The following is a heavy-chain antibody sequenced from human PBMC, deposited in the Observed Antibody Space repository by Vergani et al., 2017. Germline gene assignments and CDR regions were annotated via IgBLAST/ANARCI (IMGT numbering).Heavy chain of an antibody. Sequence: EVQLLESGGDLLQPGGSLRLSCAASGFTFSSYAMSWVLQAPGKGLEWVSLIGGSGVHTYYADSVKGRFTISRDNSKNTLYLQMNSLRAEDTAVYYCAKSAFSDYSSLHHFYYMDVWGKGTTVTVSS. CDR3: AKSAFSDYSSLHHFYYMDV. J-gene: IGHJ6*03. V-gene: IGHV3-23*01. D-gene: IGHD4-17*01. CDR1: GFTFSSYA. CDR2: IGGSGVHT.